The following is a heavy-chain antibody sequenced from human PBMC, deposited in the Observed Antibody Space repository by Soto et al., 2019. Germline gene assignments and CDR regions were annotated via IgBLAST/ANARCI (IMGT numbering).Heavy chain of an antibody. CDR1: GYTVASDA. Sequence: GASVEVSYQASGYTVASDARNWLRHATEQGLEWMGWMNPNSGTTGYAQKFQGRVTMTRNTSISTAYMELSSLRSEDTAVYYCASARFFGVVIHYYYYGMDVWGQATTVTVSS. D-gene: IGHD3-3*01. CDR2: MNPNSGTT. CDR3: ASARFFGVVIHYYYYGMDV. V-gene: IGHV1-8*01. J-gene: IGHJ6*02.